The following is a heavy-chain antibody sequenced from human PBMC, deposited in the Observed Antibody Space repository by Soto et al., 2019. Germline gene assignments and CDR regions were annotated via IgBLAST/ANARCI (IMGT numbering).Heavy chain of an antibody. CDR1: GYTFTSYG. CDR2: ISAYNGNT. D-gene: IGHD2-15*01. J-gene: IGHJ5*02. Sequence: ASLKVSCKASGYTFTSYGISWVRQAPGQGLEWMGWISAYNGNTNYAQKLQGRVTMTTDTSTSTAYMELRSLRSDDTAVYYCARDPEVGYCSGGSCPTRNWFDPWGQGTLVTVSS. V-gene: IGHV1-18*01. CDR3: ARDPEVGYCSGGSCPTRNWFDP.